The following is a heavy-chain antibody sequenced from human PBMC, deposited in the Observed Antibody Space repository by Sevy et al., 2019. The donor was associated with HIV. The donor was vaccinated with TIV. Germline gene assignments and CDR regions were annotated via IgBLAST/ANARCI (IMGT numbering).Heavy chain of an antibody. Sequence: GGSLRLSCAASGFTFNSYAIHWIRQAPGKGLEWVALISYDGTFKFYIDSVKGRFTISRDNAKNTMTLQMDSLRVDDTSVYYCAKHRIGGSFYDDAFDIWGRGTLVTVSS. CDR2: ISYDGTFK. J-gene: IGHJ3*02. V-gene: IGHV3-30*04. D-gene: IGHD1-26*01. CDR3: AKHRIGGSFYDDAFDI. CDR1: GFTFNSYA.